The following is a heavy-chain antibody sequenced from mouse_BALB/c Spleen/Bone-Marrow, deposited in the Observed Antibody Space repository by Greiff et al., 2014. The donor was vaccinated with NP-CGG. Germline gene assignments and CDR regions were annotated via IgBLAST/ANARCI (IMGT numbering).Heavy chain of an antibody. Sequence: VQLQQSGAELVKPGASVKLSCTASSFNIKDTYMHWVEQRPEQGLEWIGRIDPANGNTKYDPKFQGKATITADTSSNTAYLQLSSLTSEDTAVYYCARYYYGSSYFDYWGQGTTLTVSS. CDR1: SFNIKDTY. D-gene: IGHD1-1*01. CDR3: ARYYYGSSYFDY. V-gene: IGHV14-3*02. CDR2: IDPANGNT. J-gene: IGHJ2*01.